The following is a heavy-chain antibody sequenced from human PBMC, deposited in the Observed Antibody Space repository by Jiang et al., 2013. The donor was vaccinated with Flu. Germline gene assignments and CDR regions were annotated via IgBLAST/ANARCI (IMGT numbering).Heavy chain of an antibody. J-gene: IGHJ5*02. Sequence: KGLDWIGNIYYTGTTNYNPSLKSRVTISIDTSKTQFSLKLSSVTAADTAVYYCARGRLEAAGAGGWFDPWGQGTLVTVSS. CDR3: ARGRLEAAGAGGWFDP. CDR2: IYYTGTT. V-gene: IGHV4-59*01. D-gene: IGHD6-13*01.